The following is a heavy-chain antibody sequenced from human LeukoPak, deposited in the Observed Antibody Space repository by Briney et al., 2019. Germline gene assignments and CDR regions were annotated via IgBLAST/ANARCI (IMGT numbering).Heavy chain of an antibody. CDR2: INPNSGGT. V-gene: IGHV1-2*02. CDR1: GYTFTGYY. CDR3: ASPVVGGWFRGDAFDI. J-gene: IGHJ3*02. Sequence: EASVKVSCKASGYTFTGYYMHWVRQAPGQGLEWMGWINPNSGGTNYAQKFQGRVTMTRDTSISTAYMELSRLRSDDTAVYYCASPVVGGWFRGDAFDIWGQGTMVTVSS. D-gene: IGHD6-19*01.